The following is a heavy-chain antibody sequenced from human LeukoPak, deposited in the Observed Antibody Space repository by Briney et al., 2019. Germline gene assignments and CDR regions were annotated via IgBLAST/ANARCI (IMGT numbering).Heavy chain of an antibody. CDR2: IRSKAYGGTT. V-gene: IGHV3-49*03. CDR1: GFTFGDYA. Sequence: GGSLRLSCTASGFTFGDYAMSWFRQAPGKGLEWVGFIRSKAYGGTTEYAASVEGRFTISRDDSKSIAYLQMNSLKTEDTAVYYCTRAPQRLLFDYWGQGTLVTVSS. D-gene: IGHD2-21*01. J-gene: IGHJ4*02. CDR3: TRAPQRLLFDY.